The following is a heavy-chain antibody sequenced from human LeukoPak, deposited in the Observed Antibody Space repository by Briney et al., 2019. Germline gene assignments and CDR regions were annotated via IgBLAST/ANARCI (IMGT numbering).Heavy chain of an antibody. CDR2: IYYSGST. Sequence: SQTLSLTCTVSGGSISSGDYYWSWIRQPPGKGLEWIGYIYYSGSTYYNPSLKSRVTISVDTSKNHFSLKLTSVTAADTAFYFCARSYDTSGYFHAFDLRGQGTMITVSS. V-gene: IGHV4-30-4*01. CDR1: GGSISSGDYY. J-gene: IGHJ3*01. D-gene: IGHD3-22*01. CDR3: ARSYDTSGYFHAFDL.